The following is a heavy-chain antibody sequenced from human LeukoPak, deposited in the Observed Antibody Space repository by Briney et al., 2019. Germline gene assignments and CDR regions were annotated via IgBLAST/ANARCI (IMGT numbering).Heavy chain of an antibody. CDR3: AKDFIATYYFDY. J-gene: IGHJ4*02. V-gene: IGHV3-23*01. CDR1: GFTFSSYA. Sequence: SGGSLRLSCAASGFTFSSYAMSWVRQAPGEGLEWVSAISGSGGSTYYADSVKGRFTISRDNSKNTLYLQMNSLRAEDTAVYYCAKDFIATYYFDYWGQGTLVTVSS. CDR2: ISGSGGST. D-gene: IGHD6-13*01.